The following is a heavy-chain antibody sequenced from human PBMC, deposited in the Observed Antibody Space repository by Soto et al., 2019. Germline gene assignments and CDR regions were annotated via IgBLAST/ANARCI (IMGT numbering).Heavy chain of an antibody. V-gene: IGHV4-31*03. CDR1: GGSISSGGYY. J-gene: IGHJ6*02. Sequence: SETLSLTCTVSGGSISSGGYYWSWIRQHPGKGLEWIGYIYYSGSTYCNPSLKSRVTISVDTSKNQFSLKLSSVTAADTAVYYCARDRGRYGMDVWGQGTTVTVSS. CDR2: IYYSGST. CDR3: ARDRGRYGMDV.